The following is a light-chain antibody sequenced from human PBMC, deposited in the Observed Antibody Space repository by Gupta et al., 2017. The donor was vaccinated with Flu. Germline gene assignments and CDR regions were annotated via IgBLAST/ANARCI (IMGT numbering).Light chain of an antibody. CDR3: QKYNSAPPLFT. Sequence: DIQMTQSPSSLSASVGDRVTITCRASQGISNYLAWYQQKSGKVPKLLIYAASTLQSGVPSRFSGSGSGTDFTRTISRLQPEDVATYYCQKYNSAPPLFTFGPGTKVDI. CDR2: AAS. CDR1: QGISNY. J-gene: IGKJ3*01. V-gene: IGKV1-27*01.